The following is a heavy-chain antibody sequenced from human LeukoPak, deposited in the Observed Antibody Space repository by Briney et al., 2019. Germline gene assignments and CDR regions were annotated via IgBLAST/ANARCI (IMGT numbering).Heavy chain of an antibody. CDR2: ISGSGGST. CDR1: GFTFSSYA. V-gene: IGHV3-23*01. D-gene: IGHD3-10*01. J-gene: IGHJ4*02. Sequence: GGSLRLSCAASGFTFSSYAMSWVRQAPGEGLEWVSAISGSGGSTYYADSVKGRFTISRDNSKNTLYLQMNSLRAEDTAVYYCAKVRGSGSYYRRGYFDYWGQGTLVTVSS. CDR3: AKVRGSGSYYRRGYFDY.